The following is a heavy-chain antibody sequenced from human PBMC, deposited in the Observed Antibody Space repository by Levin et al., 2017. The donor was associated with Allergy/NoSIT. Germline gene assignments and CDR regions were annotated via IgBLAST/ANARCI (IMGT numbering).Heavy chain of an antibody. V-gene: IGHV3-23*01. CDR3: AKEGITGFRGPRGNYYGLDV. Sequence: GESLKISCAASGFSFSGYAMDWVRQAPGKGLEWVSGIEGSGGTSYYADSVKGRFTISRDNSKNILYLQMNSPRAEDTAVYYCAKEGITGFRGPRGNYYGLDVWGQGTTVTVSS. CDR2: IEGSGGTS. D-gene: IGHD3-10*01. CDR1: GFSFSGYA. J-gene: IGHJ6*02.